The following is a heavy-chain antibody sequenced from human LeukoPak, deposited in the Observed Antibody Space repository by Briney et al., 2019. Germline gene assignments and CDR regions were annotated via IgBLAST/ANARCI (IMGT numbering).Heavy chain of an antibody. J-gene: IGHJ5*02. D-gene: IGHD2/OR15-2a*01. Sequence: SETLSLTCTVSGGSISSYYWSWIRQPPGKGLEWIGYIYYSGSTNYNPPLKSRVTISVDTSKNQFSLKLSSVTAADTAVYYCARTTLRVAWFDPWGQGTLVTVSS. V-gene: IGHV4-59*01. CDR2: IYYSGST. CDR1: GGSISSYY. CDR3: ARTTLRVAWFDP.